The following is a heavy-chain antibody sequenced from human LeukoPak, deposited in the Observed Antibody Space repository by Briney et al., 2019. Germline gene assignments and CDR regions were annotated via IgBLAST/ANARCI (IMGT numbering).Heavy chain of an antibody. V-gene: IGHV3-21*04. CDR3: AKDRWGLVPAAEYFQH. J-gene: IGHJ1*01. Sequence: PGGSLRLSCAASGFTFSSYSMNWVRQAPGKGLEWVSSISSSSSYIYYADSVKGRFTISRDNSKNTLYLQMNSLRAEDTAVYYCAKDRWGLVPAAEYFQHWGQGTLVTVSS. CDR1: GFTFSSYS. CDR2: ISSSSSYI. D-gene: IGHD2-2*01.